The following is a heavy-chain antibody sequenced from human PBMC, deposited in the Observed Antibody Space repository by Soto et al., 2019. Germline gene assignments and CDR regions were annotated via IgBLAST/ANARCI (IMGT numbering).Heavy chain of an antibody. CDR1: GYTFTNYG. Sequence: GASVKVSCKASGYTFTNYGISWVRQAPGQGLEGKGWINTYNGNTNHAQKLQGRVTMTTDTSTSTAYMELRSLRSDDTAVYYCARGVGSGTYYNQYNWFDPWGQGTLVTVSS. CDR3: ARGVGSGTYYNQYNWFDP. CDR2: INTYNGNT. D-gene: IGHD3-10*01. V-gene: IGHV1-18*01. J-gene: IGHJ5*02.